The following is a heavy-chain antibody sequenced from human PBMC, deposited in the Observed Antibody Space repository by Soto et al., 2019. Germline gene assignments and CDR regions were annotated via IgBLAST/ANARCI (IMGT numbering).Heavy chain of an antibody. D-gene: IGHD3-22*01. V-gene: IGHV4-4*02. Sequence: SETLSITCGVSGDSSSSNNWWSWVRQAPGKGLEWIGDIYHTGSTNYNPSLTSRVTISVDKSRNQFSLKLNSVTAADTAMYYCARPTTYYYDSSGYRNHDAFDIWGQGTMVT. CDR1: GDSSSSNNW. J-gene: IGHJ3*02. CDR2: IYHTGST. CDR3: ARPTTYYYDSSGYRNHDAFDI.